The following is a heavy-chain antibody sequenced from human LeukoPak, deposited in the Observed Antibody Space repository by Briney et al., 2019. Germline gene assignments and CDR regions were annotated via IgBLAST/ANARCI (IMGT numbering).Heavy chain of an antibody. CDR2: ISSSSSYI. V-gene: IGHV3-21*01. D-gene: IGHD3-22*01. J-gene: IGHJ3*02. CDR3: ARGAFYYDSSGYSYAFDI. Sequence: GGSLRLSCAASGFTVSSNYMSWVRQAPGKGLEWVSSISSSSSYIYYADSVKGRFPISRDNAKNSLYLQMNSLRAEDTAVYYCARGAFYYDSSGYSYAFDIWGQGTMVTVSS. CDR1: GFTVSSNY.